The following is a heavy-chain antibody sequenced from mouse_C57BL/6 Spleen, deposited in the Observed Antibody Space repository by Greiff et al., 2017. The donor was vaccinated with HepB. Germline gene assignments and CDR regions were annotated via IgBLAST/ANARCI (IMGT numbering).Heavy chain of an antibody. CDR1: GYTFTDYN. D-gene: IGHD2-12*01. CDR2: INPNNGGT. CDR3: ARGYSNDGDYYAMDY. V-gene: IGHV1-22*01. Sequence: VHVKQSGPELVKPGASVKMSCKASGYTFTDYNMHWVKQSHGKSLEWSGYINPNNGGTSYNQKFKGKATLTVNKSSSTAYMELRSLTSEDAAVYYCARGYSNDGDYYAMDYWGQGTSVTGSS. J-gene: IGHJ4*01.